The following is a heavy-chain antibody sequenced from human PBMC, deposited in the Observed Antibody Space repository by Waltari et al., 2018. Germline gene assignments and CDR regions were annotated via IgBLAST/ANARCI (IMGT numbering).Heavy chain of an antibody. J-gene: IGHJ6*03. CDR1: GFTFSSYW. CDR2: INSDGSST. CDR3: ARDPAYYMDV. V-gene: IGHV3-74*01. Sequence: EVQLVESGGGLVQPGGSLRLSCAASGFTFSSYWMHWVRPAHGNGLVWVSRINSDGSSTSYADSVKGRFTISRDNAKNTLYLQMNSLRAEDTAVYYCARDPAYYMDVWGKGTTVTVSS.